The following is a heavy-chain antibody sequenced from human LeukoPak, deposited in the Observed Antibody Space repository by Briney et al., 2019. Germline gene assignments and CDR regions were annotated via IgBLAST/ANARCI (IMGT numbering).Heavy chain of an antibody. Sequence: GGSLRLSCAASGFTFSSYAMSWVRQAPGKGLEWVSYISSSSSTIYYADSVKGRFTISRDNAKNSLYLQMNSLRAEDTAVYYCARGTWATVTTWTGDYYYYMDVWGKGTTVTVSS. J-gene: IGHJ6*03. CDR2: ISSSSSTI. CDR3: ARGTWATVTTWTGDYYYYMDV. D-gene: IGHD4-11*01. V-gene: IGHV3-48*01. CDR1: GFTFSSYA.